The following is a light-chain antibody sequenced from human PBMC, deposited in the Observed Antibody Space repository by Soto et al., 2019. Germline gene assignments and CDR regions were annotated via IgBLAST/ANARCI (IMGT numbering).Light chain of an antibody. CDR3: QHRSNG. V-gene: IGKV3D-11*02. CDR1: QSVGSY. J-gene: IGKJ2*01. Sequence: ETVLTQSPDTLSLSPGERVTLSCRASQSVGSYLVWYQQKPGQAPRLLIYGASNRATGIPARFSGSGPGTDFTLTISSLEPEDFAVYYCQHRSNGFGQGTKLEIK. CDR2: GAS.